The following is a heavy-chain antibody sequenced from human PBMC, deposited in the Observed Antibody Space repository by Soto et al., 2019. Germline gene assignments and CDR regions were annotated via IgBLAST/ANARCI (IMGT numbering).Heavy chain of an antibody. D-gene: IGHD5-12*01. J-gene: IGHJ4*02. CDR1: GGSISSGDYY. V-gene: IGHV4-31*03. CDR2: IYYSGST. Sequence: QVQLQESGPGLVKPSQTLSLTCTVSGGSISSGDYYWNWIRQHPGKGLEWIGYIYYSGSTYYSPSLKSRITMSLDRSKNHFSLQLSSVTAADTAVYYCAGGTDAYKSGHWGQGTLVTVSS. CDR3: AGGTDAYKSGH.